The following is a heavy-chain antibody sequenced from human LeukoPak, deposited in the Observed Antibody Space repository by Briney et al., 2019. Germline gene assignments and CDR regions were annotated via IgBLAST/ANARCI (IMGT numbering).Heavy chain of an antibody. CDR3: ARHVVTVTTSIWFDP. CDR1: GGSISSYY. J-gene: IGHJ5*02. Sequence: PSETLSLTCTVSGGSISSYYWSWIRQPPGKGLEWIGYIYYSGSTNYNPSLTSRVTISVDTSKNQFSLKLRSVTAADTAVYYCARHVVTVTTSIWFDPWGQGTLVTVSS. CDR2: IYYSGST. V-gene: IGHV4-59*08. D-gene: IGHD4-17*01.